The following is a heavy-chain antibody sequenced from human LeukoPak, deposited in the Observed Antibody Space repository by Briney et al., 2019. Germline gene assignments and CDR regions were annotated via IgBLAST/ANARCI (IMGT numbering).Heavy chain of an antibody. CDR1: GFTFSSYA. J-gene: IGHJ4*02. V-gene: IGHV3-23*01. Sequence: PGGSLRLSCAASGFTFSSYAMSWVRQAPGKGLEWVSAISGSGGSIYYADSVKGRFTISRDNSKNTLYLQMNSLRAEDTAVYYCAKDRQWLRVTTFDYWGQGTLVTVSS. D-gene: IGHD6-19*01. CDR3: AKDRQWLRVTTFDY. CDR2: ISGSGGSI.